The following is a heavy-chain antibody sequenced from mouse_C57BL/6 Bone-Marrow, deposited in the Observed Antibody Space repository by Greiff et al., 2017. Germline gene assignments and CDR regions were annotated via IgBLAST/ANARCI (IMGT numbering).Heavy chain of an antibody. CDR2: IDPSDSEN. V-gene: IGHV1-52*01. J-gene: IGHJ4*01. CDR3: ARSCYCDSRPESMDY. CDR1: GYTFTSYW. Sequence: QVQLQQPGAELVRPGSSVKLSCKASGYTFTSYWMHWVKQRPIQGLEWIGNIDPSDSENNYTQKFKDKATLTVDKSSSTSYMQLSSLTSEVSAVYYCARSCYCDSRPESMDYWGQGTSVTVSS. D-gene: IGHD1-1*01.